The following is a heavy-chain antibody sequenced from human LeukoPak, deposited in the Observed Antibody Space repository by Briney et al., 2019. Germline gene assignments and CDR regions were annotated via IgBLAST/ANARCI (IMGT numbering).Heavy chain of an antibody. Sequence: PGGSLRLSCAASRFTFSNYAMSWVRQAAGKGLQWVSGITSGHSTFYADSVKGRFTIPRDNSKNTVYLQMNSLRAEDTAVYYCAKDYPECTGTTCSGEAFFDYWGQGTLVTVSS. J-gene: IGHJ4*02. V-gene: IGHV3-23*01. CDR3: AKDYPECTGTTCSGEAFFDY. CDR2: ITSGHST. CDR1: RFTFSNYA. D-gene: IGHD2-2*01.